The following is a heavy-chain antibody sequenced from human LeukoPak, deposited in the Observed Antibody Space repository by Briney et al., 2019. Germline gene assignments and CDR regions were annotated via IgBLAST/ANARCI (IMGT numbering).Heavy chain of an antibody. V-gene: IGHV3-21*01. Sequence: GGSLRLSCAASGFTFSSYSMNWVRQAPGKGLEWVSSISSSSSYIYYADSVKGRFTISRDNAKNSLYLQMNSLRAEDTAVYYCARYCSRTSCFKSGVDYWGQGTLVTVSS. CDR2: ISSSSSYI. CDR1: GFTFSSYS. D-gene: IGHD2-2*01. CDR3: ARYCSRTSCFKSGVDY. J-gene: IGHJ4*02.